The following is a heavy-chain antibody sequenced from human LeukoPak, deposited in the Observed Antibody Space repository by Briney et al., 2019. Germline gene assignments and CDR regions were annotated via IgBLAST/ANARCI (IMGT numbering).Heavy chain of an antibody. CDR3: ARGLGSESYYDSSGYKPD. D-gene: IGHD3-22*01. Sequence: PGGSLRLSWAASGFTFSSYDMHWGRQATGKGLEWVSAISGCGGSTYYADSVKGRFTISLDNSKNTLYLQMNSLRAEDTAVYYCARGLGSESYYDSSGYKPDWGQGTLVTVSS. V-gene: IGHV3-23*01. CDR2: ISGCGGST. J-gene: IGHJ4*02. CDR1: GFTFSSYD.